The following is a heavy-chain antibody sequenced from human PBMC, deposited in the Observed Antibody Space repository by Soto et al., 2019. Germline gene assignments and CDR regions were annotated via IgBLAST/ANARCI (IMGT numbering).Heavy chain of an antibody. CDR1: GFSLSTSGVG. D-gene: IGHD3-22*01. CDR2: IYWDDDK. V-gene: IGHV2-5*02. CDR3: AHRLCDSSCYWDVGYFDY. Sequence: QITLKESGPTLVKPTQTLTLTCTFSGFSLSTSGVGVGWIRQPPGKALECLALIYWDDDKRYSPSLKSRLTITKDTSKNQVVRTMTNMDPVDTATYFCAHRLCDSSCYWDVGYFDYWGRGTLVTVSS. J-gene: IGHJ4*02.